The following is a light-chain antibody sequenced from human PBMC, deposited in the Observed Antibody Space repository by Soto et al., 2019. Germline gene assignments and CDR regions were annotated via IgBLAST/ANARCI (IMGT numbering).Light chain of an antibody. CDR1: QTVTGSY. CDR3: QQCGPSLKYT. V-gene: IGKV3-20*01. J-gene: IGKJ2*01. Sequence: EIVLTQSPGTLSLSPGERATLSCRASQTVTGSYLAWYQQKPGQAPRLLIYGASNRATGIPDRFSGSGSGTDFTLTISRLEPEDFALYYCQQCGPSLKYTVGQGPTLQIK. CDR2: GAS.